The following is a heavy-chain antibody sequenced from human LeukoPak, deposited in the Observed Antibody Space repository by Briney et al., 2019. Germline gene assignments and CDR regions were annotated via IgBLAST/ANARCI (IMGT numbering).Heavy chain of an antibody. CDR1: GGSLSSYY. D-gene: IGHD1-26*01. V-gene: IGHV4-59*08. CDR2: IYYSGSA. J-gene: IGHJ4*02. Sequence: SETLSLTCTVSGGSLSSYYWSWIRQPPGKGLEWIGYIYYSGSANYNPSLKSRVTISVDTSKNQFSLKLSSVTAADTAVYYCARLAGSNSIGGFDYWGQGTLVTVSS. CDR3: ARLAGSNSIGGFDY.